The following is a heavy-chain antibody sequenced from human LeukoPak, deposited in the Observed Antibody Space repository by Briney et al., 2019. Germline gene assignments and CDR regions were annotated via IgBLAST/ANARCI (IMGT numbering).Heavy chain of an antibody. Sequence: SVKVSCKASGYTFTSYGISWVRQAPGQGLEWMGRIIPILGIANYAQKFQGRVTITADKSTSTAYMELSSLRSEDTAVYYCASIGRTTVIYAEYFQHWGQGTLVTVSS. CDR2: IIPILGIA. CDR1: GYTFTSYG. D-gene: IGHD4-17*01. J-gene: IGHJ1*01. CDR3: ASIGRTTVIYAEYFQH. V-gene: IGHV1-69*04.